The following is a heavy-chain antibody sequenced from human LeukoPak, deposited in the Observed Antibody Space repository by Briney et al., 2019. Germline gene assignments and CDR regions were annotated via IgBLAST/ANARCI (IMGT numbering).Heavy chain of an antibody. V-gene: IGHV4-39*07. J-gene: IGHJ5*02. CDR1: GGSIYSSNSC. CDR3: ARDAKRFYAANWFDP. CDR2: IFYGGST. D-gene: IGHD2/OR15-2a*01. Sequence: PSETLSLTCTVSGGSIYSSNSCWAWIRQSPGQGLEWIGSIFYGGSTFYNPSLKRRATISVDTSKSQFSLNLTSVTAADTAVYYCARDAKRFYAANWFDPWGQGTPVTVSS.